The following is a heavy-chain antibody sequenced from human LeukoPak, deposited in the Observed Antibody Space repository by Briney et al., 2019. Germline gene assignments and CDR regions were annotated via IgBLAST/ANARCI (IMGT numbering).Heavy chain of an antibody. CDR1: GGSISSGDYY. J-gene: IGHJ4*02. CDR2: IYYSGSY. D-gene: IGHD4-17*01. Sequence: SETLSLTCTVSGGSISSGDYYWSWIRQPPGKGREWFGYIYYSGSYYYNPSLKSRVTISVDTSKNQFSLKLSSVTAADTAVYYCAISTVTTAFDYWGRGTLVTVSS. CDR3: AISTVTTAFDY. V-gene: IGHV4-30-4*01.